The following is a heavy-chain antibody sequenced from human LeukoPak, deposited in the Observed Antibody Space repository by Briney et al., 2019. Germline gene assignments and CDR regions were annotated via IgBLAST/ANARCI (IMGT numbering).Heavy chain of an antibody. Sequence: GGSLRLSCAASGFTVSSNYMSGVRQAPGKGLEWVSVIYSGGSTYYADSVKGRFTISRDNSKNTLYLQTNSLRAEDTAVYYCAREGRRSSGPFDYWGQGTLVTVSS. D-gene: IGHD6-19*01. CDR2: IYSGGST. J-gene: IGHJ4*02. CDR1: GFTVSSNY. CDR3: AREGRRSSGPFDY. V-gene: IGHV3-53*01.